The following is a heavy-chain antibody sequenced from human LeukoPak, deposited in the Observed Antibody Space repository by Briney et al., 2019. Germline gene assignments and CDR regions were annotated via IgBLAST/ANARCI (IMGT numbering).Heavy chain of an antibody. CDR3: AKYSGSYYYPPNWDS. Sequence: GGSLRLSCAASGFTFSSYWMTWVRQAPGKGLEWVSGISGSGSSTYYADSVKGRFTLSRDYPKNTLYLQMNSLRAEDTAVYFCAKYSGSYYYPPNWDSWGQGTLVTVSS. V-gene: IGHV3-23*01. D-gene: IGHD1-26*01. J-gene: IGHJ4*02. CDR1: GFTFSSYW. CDR2: ISGSGSST.